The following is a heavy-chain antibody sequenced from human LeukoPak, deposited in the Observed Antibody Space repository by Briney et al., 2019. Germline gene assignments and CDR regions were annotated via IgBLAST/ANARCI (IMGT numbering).Heavy chain of an antibody. D-gene: IGHD2-15*01. V-gene: IGHV3-23*01. J-gene: IGHJ3*02. CDR1: GFTFSSYA. CDR3: AKDPIVVVVAARDDAFDI. CDR2: ISGSGGST. Sequence: GGSLRLSCAASGFTFSSYAMSWVRQAPGKELEWVSAISGSGGSTYYADSVKGRFTISRDNSKNTLYLQMNSLRAEDTAVYYCAKDPIVVVVAARDDAFDIWGQGTMVTVSS.